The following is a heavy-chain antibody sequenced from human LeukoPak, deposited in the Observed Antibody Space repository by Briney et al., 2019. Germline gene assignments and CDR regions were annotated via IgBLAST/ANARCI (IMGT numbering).Heavy chain of an antibody. CDR3: ANGYDTRDYFHYFDY. CDR2: IRYDGNNK. D-gene: IGHD3-22*01. Sequence: SGGSLRLSCAASGFTFSDHGMHWIRQAPGKGLEWVTFIRYDGNNKYYADFVKGRFTISRDNSKNTLYLQMNSLRAEDTAVYYCANGYDTRDYFHYFDYWGQGTLVSVSS. V-gene: IGHV3-30*02. J-gene: IGHJ4*02. CDR1: GFTFSDHG.